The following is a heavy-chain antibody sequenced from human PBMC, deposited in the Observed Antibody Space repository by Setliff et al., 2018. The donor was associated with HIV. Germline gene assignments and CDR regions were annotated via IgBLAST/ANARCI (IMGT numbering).Heavy chain of an antibody. Sequence: ASVKVSCKASGYSFTSYGLSWVRQAPGQGLGWMGSITTYNGGTNYAQKFQGRVTMTTDTSTSTAYMELRSLKSDDTAVYYCTRGGYSGAFLDAFDIWGQGTMVTVSS. CDR1: GYSFTSYG. V-gene: IGHV1-18*01. J-gene: IGHJ3*02. CDR2: ITTYNGGT. CDR3: TRGGYSGAFLDAFDI. D-gene: IGHD1-26*01.